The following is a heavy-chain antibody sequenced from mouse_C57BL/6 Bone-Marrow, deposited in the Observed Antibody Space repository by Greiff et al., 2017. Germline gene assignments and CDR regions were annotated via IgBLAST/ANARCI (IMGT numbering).Heavy chain of an antibody. D-gene: IGHD1-1*01. J-gene: IGHJ2*01. CDR1: GYTFTSYW. CDR3: AIVEDYYGSVFDY. CDR2: IHPSDSDT. Sequence: QVQLQQPGAELVKPGASVQVSCKASGYTFTSYWMHWVTQRPGQGLEWIGRIHPSDSDTNYNQKFKGKATLTVDKSSSTAYMQLSSLTSEDSAVYYCAIVEDYYGSVFDYWGQGTTLTVSS. V-gene: IGHV1-74*01.